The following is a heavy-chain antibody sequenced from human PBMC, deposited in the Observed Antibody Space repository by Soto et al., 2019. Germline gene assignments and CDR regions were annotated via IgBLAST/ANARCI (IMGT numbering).Heavy chain of an antibody. V-gene: IGHV4-59*08. J-gene: IGHJ4*02. D-gene: IGHD7-27*01. CDR1: GGSISNYY. CDR2: IYYSGST. Sequence: SETLSLTCIVSGGSISNYYWSWIRQPPGKGLEWIGYIYYSGSTNYNPSLTSRVTISVDTSKNQFSLKLSSVTAADTAVYYCARRWGRTFDYWGQGTLVTVSS. CDR3: ARRWGRTFDY.